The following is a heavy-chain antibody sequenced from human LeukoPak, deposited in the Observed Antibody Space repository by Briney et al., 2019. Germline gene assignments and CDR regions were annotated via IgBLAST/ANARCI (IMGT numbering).Heavy chain of an antibody. V-gene: IGHV3-23*01. CDR1: GFTFSSYA. Sequence: PGGSLRLSCAASGFTFSSYAMSWVRQAPGKGLEWVSAISGSGGSTYYADSVKGRFTISRDNSKNTLYLQMNSLRAEDTAVYYGAKGVCSGGSCYQPPFDYWGQGTLVTVSS. D-gene: IGHD2-15*01. J-gene: IGHJ4*02. CDR2: ISGSGGST. CDR3: AKGVCSGGSCYQPPFDY.